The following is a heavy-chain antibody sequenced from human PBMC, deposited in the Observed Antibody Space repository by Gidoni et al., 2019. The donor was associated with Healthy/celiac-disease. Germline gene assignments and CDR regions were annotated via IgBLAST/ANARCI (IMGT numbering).Heavy chain of an antibody. V-gene: IGHV1-18*04. Sequence: QVQLVPPGAEVKKPGASVKVSCKASGYTFTSYGISWVRQAPGQGLEGMGWIRAYNGNTNYEQKFQGRVTMTTDTSTSTAYMELRSLRSDDTAVYYCARYRPGDFDYWGQGTLVTVSS. CDR2: IRAYNGNT. D-gene: IGHD6-6*01. CDR3: ARYRPGDFDY. J-gene: IGHJ4*02. CDR1: GYTFTSYG.